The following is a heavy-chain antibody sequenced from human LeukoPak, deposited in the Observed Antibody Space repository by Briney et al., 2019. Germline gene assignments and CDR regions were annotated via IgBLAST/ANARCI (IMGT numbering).Heavy chain of an antibody. CDR3: ARTGARRGRTAAAGY. Sequence: GASVKVSCKASGYTFTSYAMNWVRQAPGQGLEWMGWMNPNSGNTGYAQKFQGRVTMTRNTSISTAYMELSSLRSEDTAVYYCARTGARRGRTAAAGYWGQGTLVTVSS. J-gene: IGHJ4*02. CDR1: GYTFTSYA. CDR2: MNPNSGNT. V-gene: IGHV1-8*02. D-gene: IGHD6-13*01.